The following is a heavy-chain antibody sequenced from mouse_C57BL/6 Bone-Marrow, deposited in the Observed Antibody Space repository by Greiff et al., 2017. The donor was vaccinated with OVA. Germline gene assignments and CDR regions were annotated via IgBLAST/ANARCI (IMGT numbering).Heavy chain of an antibody. Sequence: VQLQQSGPELVKPGASVKISCKASGYAFSSSWMNWVKQRPGKGLEWIGRIYPGDGDTNYNGKFKGKATLTADKSSSTAYMQLSSLTSEDSAVYFCARSIYYYGRSLFDYWGQGTTLTVSS. V-gene: IGHV1-82*01. D-gene: IGHD1-1*01. CDR3: ARSIYYYGRSLFDY. J-gene: IGHJ2*01. CDR1: GYAFSSSW. CDR2: IYPGDGDT.